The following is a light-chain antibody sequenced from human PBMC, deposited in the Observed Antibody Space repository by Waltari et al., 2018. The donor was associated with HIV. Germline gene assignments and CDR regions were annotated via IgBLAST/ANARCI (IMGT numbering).Light chain of an antibody. CDR1: QSIISDY. CDR3: QQYSNSPLT. J-gene: IGKJ5*01. CDR2: GAS. Sequence: EIVLTTSPGTLSLSPGDRATLSCRASQSIISDYLAWYQQKPGQAPRLLIYGASSRATGIPDRFSGSGSGTDFTLTISRLEPKDFAVYYCQQYSNSPLTFGQGTRLEIK. V-gene: IGKV3-20*01.